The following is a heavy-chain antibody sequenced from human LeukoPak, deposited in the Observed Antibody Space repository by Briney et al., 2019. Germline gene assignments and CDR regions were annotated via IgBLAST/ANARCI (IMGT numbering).Heavy chain of an antibody. CDR3: ARDGVIAAAGTDFYYYGMDV. CDR2: INPSGGST. Sequence: ASVKVSCKASGYTFTSYYMHWVRQAPGQGLEWMGIINPSGGSTSYAQKLQGRVTMTTDTSTSTAYMELRSLRSDDTAVYYCARDGVIAAAGTDFYYYGMDVWGQGTTVTVSS. J-gene: IGHJ6*02. CDR1: GYTFTSYY. V-gene: IGHV1-46*01. D-gene: IGHD6-13*01.